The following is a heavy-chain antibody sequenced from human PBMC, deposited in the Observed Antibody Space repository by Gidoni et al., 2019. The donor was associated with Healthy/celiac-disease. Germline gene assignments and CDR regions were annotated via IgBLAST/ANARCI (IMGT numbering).Heavy chain of an antibody. V-gene: IGHV1-69*01. Sequence: QVQLVQSGAEVKKPGSSVKVSCKASGGTFSSYAISWVRQAPGQGLEWMGGIIPIFGTANYAQKFQGRVTITADESTSTAYMELSSLRSEDTAVYYCAREDIVVVPAQYYGMDVWGQGTTVTVSS. CDR1: GGTFSSYA. J-gene: IGHJ6*02. D-gene: IGHD2-2*01. CDR2: IIPIFGTA. CDR3: AREDIVVVPAQYYGMDV.